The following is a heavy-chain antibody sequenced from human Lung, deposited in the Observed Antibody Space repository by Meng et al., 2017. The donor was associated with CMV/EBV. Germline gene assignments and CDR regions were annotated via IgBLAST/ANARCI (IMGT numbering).Heavy chain of an antibody. V-gene: IGHV3-7*01. CDR3: ARLGDYCSDASCYYYFDY. D-gene: IGHD3-10*01. J-gene: IGHJ4*02. CDR2: INQGGNEK. CDR1: GFNIRPYW. Sequence: GESLKISCAATGFNIRPYWMTWVRQAPGEGLEWVANINQGGNEKYYVDSVEGRFTISRDNARNSLLLQIQTLRAEDTAVYYFARLGDYCSDASCYYYFDYWGQGTLVTVSS.